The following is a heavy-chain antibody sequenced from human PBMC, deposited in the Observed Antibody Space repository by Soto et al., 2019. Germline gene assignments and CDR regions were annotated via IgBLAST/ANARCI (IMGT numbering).Heavy chain of an antibody. V-gene: IGHV2-5*02. CDR1: GFSLTTSGVG. CDR3: AHRILRTVFGLVTKPAIYFDF. Sequence: QITLNESGPTVVKPAETLTLTCTFSGFSLTTSGVGVGWIRQSPGKAPELLALIYWDDDKLYSSSLKSRHTIPTDTPKNQVVLTLASVDTADTATYYCAHRILRTVFGLVTKPAIYFDFWGQGTPVVVSS. J-gene: IGHJ4*02. CDR2: IYWDDDK. D-gene: IGHD3-3*01.